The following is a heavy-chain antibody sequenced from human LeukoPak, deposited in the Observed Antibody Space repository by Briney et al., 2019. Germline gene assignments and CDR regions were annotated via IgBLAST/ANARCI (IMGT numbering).Heavy chain of an antibody. Sequence: HPGGSLRLSCAASGFTFSSYAMHWVRQAPGKGLEWVAVISYDGSNKYYADSVKGRFTISRDNSKNTLYLQMNSLRAEDTAVYYCANSPYCSGGNCYYYGMDVWGQGTTVTVSS. CDR3: ANSPYCSGGNCYYYGMDV. J-gene: IGHJ6*02. D-gene: IGHD2-15*01. CDR1: GFTFSSYA. V-gene: IGHV3-30-3*01. CDR2: ISYDGSNK.